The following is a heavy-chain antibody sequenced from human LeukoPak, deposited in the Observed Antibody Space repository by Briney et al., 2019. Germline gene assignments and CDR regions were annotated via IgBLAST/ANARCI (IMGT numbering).Heavy chain of an antibody. Sequence: GGSLRLSCAASGFTFSSYSMNWVHQAPGKGLEWVSSISSSSSYIYYADSVKGRFTISRDNAKNSLYLQMNSLRAEDTAVYYCARDLVSIVVVPAAIGSDYWGQGTLVTVSS. CDR2: ISSSSSYI. D-gene: IGHD2-2*01. J-gene: IGHJ4*02. CDR1: GFTFSSYS. CDR3: ARDLVSIVVVPAAIGSDY. V-gene: IGHV3-21*01.